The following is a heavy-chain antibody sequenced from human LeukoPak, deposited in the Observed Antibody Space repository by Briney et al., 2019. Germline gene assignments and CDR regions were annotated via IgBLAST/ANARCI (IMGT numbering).Heavy chain of an antibody. CDR3: VRDRLGRDGYNYPGL. CDR1: GGSISSHY. D-gene: IGHD5-24*01. V-gene: IGHV4-59*11. J-gene: IGHJ4*02. CDR2: IYYSGNT. Sequence: SETLSLTCTVSGGSISSHYWSWIRQPPGKGLEWIGYIYYSGNTNYNPSLKSRVTISVDTSKNQFSLRLSSVTAADTAVYYCVRDRLGRDGYNYPGLWGQGTLVTVSS.